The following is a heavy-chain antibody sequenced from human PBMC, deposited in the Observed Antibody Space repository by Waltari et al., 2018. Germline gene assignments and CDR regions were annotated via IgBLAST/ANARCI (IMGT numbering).Heavy chain of an antibody. CDR3: ARTRIDSSGWGDAFDI. CDR2: IGTAGDT. CDR1: GFTFSSYD. Sequence: EVQLVESGGGLVQPGGSLRLSCAASGFTFSSYDMHWVRQATGKGLEWVSAIGTAGDTYYPGSVKGRFTSSRENAKNSLYLQMNSLRAGDTAVYYCARTRIDSSGWGDAFDIWGQGTMVTVSS. D-gene: IGHD6-19*01. J-gene: IGHJ3*02. V-gene: IGHV3-13*01.